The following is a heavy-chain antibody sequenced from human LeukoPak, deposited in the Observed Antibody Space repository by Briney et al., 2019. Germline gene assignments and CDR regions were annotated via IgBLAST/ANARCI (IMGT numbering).Heavy chain of an antibody. CDR3: ATQGAGSSDYFDY. CDR1: GYTFTGYY. J-gene: IGHJ4*02. Sequence: ASVKVSRKASGYTFTGYYMHWVRQAPGQGLEWMGWINPNSGGTNYAQKFQGRVTMTRDTSISTAYMELSRLRSDDTAVYYCATQGAGSSDYFDYWAREPWSPSPQ. V-gene: IGHV1-2*02. D-gene: IGHD3-10*01. CDR2: INPNSGGT.